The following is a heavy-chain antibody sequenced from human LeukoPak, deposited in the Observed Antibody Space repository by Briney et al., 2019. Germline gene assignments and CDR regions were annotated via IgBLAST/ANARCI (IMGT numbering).Heavy chain of an antibody. CDR1: GYTFTSYA. CDR3: ARDQKLGQTDAFDI. D-gene: IGHD1/OR15-1a*01. J-gene: IGHJ3*02. V-gene: IGHV1-3*01. CDR2: INAGNGNT. Sequence: GASVKVSCKASGYTFTSYAMHWVRQAPGQRLEWMGWINAGNGNTKYSQKFQGRVTITADESTSTAYMELSSLRSEDTAVYYCARDQKLGQTDAFDIWGLGTMVTVSS.